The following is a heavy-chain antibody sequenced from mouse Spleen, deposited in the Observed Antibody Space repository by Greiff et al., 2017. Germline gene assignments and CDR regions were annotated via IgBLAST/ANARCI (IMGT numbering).Heavy chain of an antibody. D-gene: IGHD2-14*01. Sequence: EVKLVESGPELVKPGASVKMSCKASGYTFTDYNMHWVKQSHGKSLEWIGYINPNNGGTSYNQKFKGKATLTVNKSSSTAYMELRSLTSEDSAVYYCARSEYRYDRFAYWGQGTLVTVSA. CDR1: GYTFTDYN. CDR3: ARSEYRYDRFAY. J-gene: IGHJ3*01. V-gene: IGHV1-22*01. CDR2: INPNNGGT.